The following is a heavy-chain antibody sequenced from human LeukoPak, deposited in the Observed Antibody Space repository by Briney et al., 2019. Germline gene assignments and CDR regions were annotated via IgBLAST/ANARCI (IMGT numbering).Heavy chain of an antibody. CDR1: GFTFSSYA. D-gene: IGHD2-2*02. V-gene: IGHV3-23*01. Sequence: GGSLRLSCAASGFTFSSYAMSWVRQAPGKGLEWVSAISGSGGSTYYADSVKGRFTIARDNSKNTLYLQMNSLRGEDTARYYCASRACSSTSRYTYYFDYWGQGTLVTVSS. CDR3: ASRACSSTSRYTYYFDY. CDR2: ISGSGGST. J-gene: IGHJ4*02.